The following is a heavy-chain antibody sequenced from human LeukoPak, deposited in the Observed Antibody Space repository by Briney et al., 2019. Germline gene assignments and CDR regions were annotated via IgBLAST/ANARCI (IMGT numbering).Heavy chain of an antibody. Sequence: SETLSLTCTVSGSSISSSSYYWGWLRQPPGKGLEWIGSIYYSGSTYYNPSLKSRVTISVDTSKNQFSLKLSSVTAADTAVYYCARHRTVTTYYFDYWGQGTLVTVSS. V-gene: IGHV4-39*01. CDR2: IYYSGST. D-gene: IGHD4-17*01. J-gene: IGHJ4*02. CDR1: GSSISSSSYY. CDR3: ARHRTVTTYYFDY.